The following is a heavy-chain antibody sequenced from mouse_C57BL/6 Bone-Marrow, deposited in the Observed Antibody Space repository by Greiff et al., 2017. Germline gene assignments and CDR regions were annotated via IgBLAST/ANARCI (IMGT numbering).Heavy chain of an antibody. CDR2: ISDGGSYT. D-gene: IGHD2-4*01. Sequence: DVHLVESGGGLVKPGGSLKLSCAASGFTFSSYAMSWVRQTPEKRLEWVATISDGGSYTYYPDNVKGRFTISRDNAKNNLYLQMSHLKSEDTAMXYCARDGLPYYFDYWGQGTTLTVSS. V-gene: IGHV5-4*01. CDR1: GFTFSSYA. CDR3: ARDGLPYYFDY. J-gene: IGHJ2*01.